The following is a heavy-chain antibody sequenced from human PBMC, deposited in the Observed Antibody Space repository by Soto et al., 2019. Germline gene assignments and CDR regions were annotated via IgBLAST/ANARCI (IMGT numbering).Heavy chain of an antibody. J-gene: IGHJ5*02. CDR1: GGSISSGGYY. CDR3: ARGAVPGWFDP. Sequence: QVQLQESGPGLVKPSQTLSLTCTVSGGSISSGGYYWSWIRQHPGKGLEWIGYIYHSGSTYYNPSPRXRXTXSXXTSKKQFSRKLSSVTAADTAVYYCARGAVPGWFDPWGQGTLVTVSS. CDR2: IYHSGST. V-gene: IGHV4-31*03.